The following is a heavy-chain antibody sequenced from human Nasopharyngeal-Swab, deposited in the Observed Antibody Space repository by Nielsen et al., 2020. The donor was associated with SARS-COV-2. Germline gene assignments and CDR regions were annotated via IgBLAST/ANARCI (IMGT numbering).Heavy chain of an antibody. Sequence: PGKGLEWIGEINHSGSTNYNPSLKSRVTISVDTSKNQFSLKLSSVTAADTAVYYCSGDFWSGYPDAFDIWGQGTMVTVSS. CDR2: INHSGST. CDR3: SGDFWSGYPDAFDI. J-gene: IGHJ3*02. D-gene: IGHD3-3*01. V-gene: IGHV4-34*03.